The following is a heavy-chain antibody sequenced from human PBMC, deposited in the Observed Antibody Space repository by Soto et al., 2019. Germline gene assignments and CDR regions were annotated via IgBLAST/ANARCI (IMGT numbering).Heavy chain of an antibody. CDR3: GMVDVYVTPSPQDV. J-gene: IGHJ6*02. CDR1: GYTFTRYG. CDR2: INTYNGNT. Sequence: QVQLVQSGAEVKNPGASVKVSCKASGYTFTRYGIGWARQAPGQGLEWMGWINTYNGNTNYAQNVQGRVTLTTDTRTRTAYMGPGGLRSKATAIYYLGMVDVYVTPSPQDVWGQGTTVIVSS. V-gene: IGHV1-18*01. D-gene: IGHD2-8*01.